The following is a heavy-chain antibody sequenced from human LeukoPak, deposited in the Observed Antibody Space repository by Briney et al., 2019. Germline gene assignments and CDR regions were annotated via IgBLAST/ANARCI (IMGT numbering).Heavy chain of an antibody. Sequence: ASVKVSCTASGYTFTSNDISLMRQAPRPGLEWMGWISAYNGNTNYAQKLQGRVTMTTDTSTTTAYMELRSLRSDDTAVYYCARVDDILTGYFHDAFDIWGQGKMVTVSS. CDR2: ISAYNGNT. CDR1: GYTFTSND. V-gene: IGHV1-18*01. CDR3: ARVDDILTGYFHDAFDI. D-gene: IGHD3-9*01. J-gene: IGHJ3*02.